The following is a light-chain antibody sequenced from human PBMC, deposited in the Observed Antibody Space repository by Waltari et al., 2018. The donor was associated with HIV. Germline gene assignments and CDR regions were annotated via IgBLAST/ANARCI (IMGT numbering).Light chain of an antibody. Sequence: DMVMTQTPPSLSVTPGQPASFSCNSSQSLKHTDGKTYLYWYLQRPVHSPQVLIYEVSKRYAGVPDRFSGSGSGTHFTLKIARVEAEDVGSYYCMQSLHLLYTFGQGTKLEIK. CDR3: MQSLHLLYT. CDR2: EVS. CDR1: QSLKHTDGKTY. J-gene: IGKJ2*01. V-gene: IGKV2D-29*02.